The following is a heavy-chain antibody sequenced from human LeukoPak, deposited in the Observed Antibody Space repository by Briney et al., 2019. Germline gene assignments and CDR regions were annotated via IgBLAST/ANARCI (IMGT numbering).Heavy chain of an antibody. CDR2: IYHSGST. J-gene: IGHJ5*02. D-gene: IGHD3-10*01. V-gene: IGHV4-38-2*02. CDR3: ARGPTVRGVIIRNWFDP. CDR1: GYSISSGYY. Sequence: PSGTLSLTCTVSGYSISSGYYWDWIRQPPGKGLEWIGRIYHSGSTYYNPSLKSRVTISVDTSKNRFSLNLSSVTAADTAVYYCARGPTVRGVIIRNWFDPWGQGTLVTVSS.